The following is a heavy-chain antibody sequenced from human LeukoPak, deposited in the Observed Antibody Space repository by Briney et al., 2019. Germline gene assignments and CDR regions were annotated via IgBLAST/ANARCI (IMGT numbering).Heavy chain of an antibody. J-gene: IGHJ6*02. CDR2: IYPGDSDT. V-gene: IGHV5-51*01. Sequence: SGXXXXXYWIGWVRQLPGKGLEWMGIIYPGDSDTRYSPSFQGQVTISADKSISTAYLQWSSLKASDTAMYYCARQRWLPNSYYYYGMDVWGQGTTVTVSS. CDR1: GXXXXXYW. D-gene: IGHD5-12*01. CDR3: ARQRWLPNSYYYYGMDV.